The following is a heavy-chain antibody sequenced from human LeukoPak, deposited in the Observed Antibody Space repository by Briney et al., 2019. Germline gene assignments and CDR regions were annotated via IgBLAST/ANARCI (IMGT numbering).Heavy chain of an antibody. CDR2: IYYSGST. CDR3: ARLPLAYYYDSSGYSAWFDP. J-gene: IGHJ5*02. Sequence: SETLSLTCTVSGGSISSYYWSGIRKPPGKGLEWMGYIYYSGSTNYNPSLKSRVTMSVDTSKNQFSLKLSSVTAADTAVYYCARLPLAYYYDSSGYSAWFDPWGQGTLVTVSS. CDR1: GGSISSYY. D-gene: IGHD3-22*01. V-gene: IGHV4-59*01.